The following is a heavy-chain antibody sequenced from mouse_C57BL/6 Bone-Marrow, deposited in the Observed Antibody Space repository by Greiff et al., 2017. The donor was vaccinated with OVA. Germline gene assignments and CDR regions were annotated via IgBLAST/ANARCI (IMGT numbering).Heavy chain of an antibody. CDR3: ARSLPGPRFDY. J-gene: IGHJ2*01. D-gene: IGHD4-1*01. Sequence: VKLVESGTELVKPGASVKLSCKASGYTFTSYWMHWVKQRPGQGLEWIGNINPSNGGTNYNEKFKSKATLTVDKSSSTAYMQLSSLTSEDSAVYYCARSLPGPRFDYWGQGTTLTVSS. CDR2: INPSNGGT. V-gene: IGHV1-53*01. CDR1: GYTFTSYW.